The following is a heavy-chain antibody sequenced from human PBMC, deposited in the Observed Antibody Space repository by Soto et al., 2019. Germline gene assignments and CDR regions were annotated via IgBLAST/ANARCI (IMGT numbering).Heavy chain of an antibody. D-gene: IGHD3-22*01. V-gene: IGHV1-2*02. Sequence: ASVEVSCRASGYTFTGYYMHWVRQAPGQGLEWMGWINPNSGGTNYAQKFQGRVTMTRDTSISTAYMELSRLRSDDTAVYYCARVKRVTYYYDSSGYRGRAFDIWGQGTMVTVSS. CDR2: INPNSGGT. J-gene: IGHJ3*02. CDR1: GYTFTGYY. CDR3: ARVKRVTYYYDSSGYRGRAFDI.